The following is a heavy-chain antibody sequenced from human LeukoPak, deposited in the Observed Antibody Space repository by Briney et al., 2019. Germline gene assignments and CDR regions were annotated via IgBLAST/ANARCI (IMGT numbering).Heavy chain of an antibody. CDR3: ARDRITVAATETSFDY. V-gene: IGHV3-21*01. D-gene: IGHD6-19*01. CDR2: ISGSSSYI. J-gene: IGHJ4*02. CDR1: GFTFSNYN. Sequence: GGSLRLSCAASGFTFSNYNMNWVRQAPGKGLEWVSSISGSSSYIYYADSVKGRFTISRGNAKNSLYLQMNSLRAEDTAVYYRARDRITVAATETSFDYWGQGTLVTVSS.